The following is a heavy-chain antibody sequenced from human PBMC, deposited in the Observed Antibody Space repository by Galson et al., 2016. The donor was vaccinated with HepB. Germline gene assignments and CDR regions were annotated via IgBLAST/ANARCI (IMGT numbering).Heavy chain of an antibody. CDR2: IWYDGTKK. J-gene: IGHJ6*02. V-gene: IGHV3-33*01. CDR1: GFTFSTFG. D-gene: IGHD1-1*01. Sequence: SLRLSCAASGFTFSTFGANWVRQAPGKGLEWVAPIWYDGTKKYYADAVKGRFTISRDNSKKPLSLQMSSLRAEDTAVYFCARDSLEISQHFMDVWGQGTTVTVS. CDR3: ARDSLEISQHFMDV.